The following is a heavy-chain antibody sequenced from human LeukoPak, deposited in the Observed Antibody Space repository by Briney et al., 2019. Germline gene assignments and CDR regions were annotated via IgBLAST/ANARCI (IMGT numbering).Heavy chain of an antibody. V-gene: IGHV3-23*01. J-gene: IGHJ4*02. D-gene: IGHD5-18*01. CDR1: GSTFSSYA. CDR3: ARRDTGLDY. CDR2: ISGSGGST. Sequence: PGGSLRLSCAASGSTFSSYAMSWVRQAPGKGLEWVSAISGSGGSTYYADSVKGRFTISRDNAKNSLYLQMNSLRAEDTAVYYCARRDTGLDYWGQGTLVTVSS.